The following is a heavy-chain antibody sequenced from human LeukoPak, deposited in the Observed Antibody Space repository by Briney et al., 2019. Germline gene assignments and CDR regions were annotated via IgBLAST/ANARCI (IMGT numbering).Heavy chain of an antibody. CDR3: AREDRVVVAATFEAFDI. D-gene: IGHD2-15*01. J-gene: IGHJ3*02. Sequence: GGSLRLSCTDSGFTFGDYVMSWVRQAPGKGLEWVGFIRTKGYGGTTEYAASVKGRFTISRDDSKSIAYLQMNSLRAEDTAVYYCAREDRVVVAATFEAFDIWGQGTMVTVSS. CDR2: IRTKGYGGTT. CDR1: GFTFGDYV. V-gene: IGHV3-49*04.